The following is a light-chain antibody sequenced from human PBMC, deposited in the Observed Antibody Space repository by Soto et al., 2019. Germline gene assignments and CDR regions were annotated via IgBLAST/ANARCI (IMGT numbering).Light chain of an antibody. Sequence: QSALTQPASVSGSPGQSVTISCTGTSRDIGAYDYVSWYHQHPGGVPKLLIYDVSSRPSGVSSRFSGSKSGNTASLTISGLQADDESHYYCSSFADSSARDYVFGGGTKLTVL. CDR2: DVS. V-gene: IGLV2-14*03. J-gene: IGLJ1*01. CDR1: SRDIGAYDY. CDR3: SSFADSSARDYV.